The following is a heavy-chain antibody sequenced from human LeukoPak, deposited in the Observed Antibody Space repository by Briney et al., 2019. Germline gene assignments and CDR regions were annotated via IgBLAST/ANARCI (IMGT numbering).Heavy chain of an antibody. CDR1: GFPFTNAC. CDR3: TTLSYVGGY. J-gene: IGHJ4*02. Sequence: PGGSLRPSFPASGFPFTNACMSWVRQAPGKGRGWIGRRKSQTDGGTTDYAAPVKGRFTISRDDSTNTVYLQMNSLRTDATAVYYCTTLSYVGGYWGQGTLVTVSS. D-gene: IGHD3-10*02. V-gene: IGHV3-15*01. CDR2: RKSQTDGGTT.